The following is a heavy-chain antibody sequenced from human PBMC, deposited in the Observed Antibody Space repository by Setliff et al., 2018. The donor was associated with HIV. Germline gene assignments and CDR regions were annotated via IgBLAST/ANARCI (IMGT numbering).Heavy chain of an antibody. CDR2: IYTSGNA. CDR1: GDSISSITYS. J-gene: IGHJ6*03. CDR3: AGGLKAEYYYYYYMDV. V-gene: IGHV4-31*02. Sequence: NPSETLSLTCTVSGDSISSITYSWNWIRQLPGKGLEWIGHIYTSGNADYNPSLQSRITISVDTSKNHFSLKLTSVSAADTAVYYCAGGLKAEYYYYYYMDVWGKGTTVTVS.